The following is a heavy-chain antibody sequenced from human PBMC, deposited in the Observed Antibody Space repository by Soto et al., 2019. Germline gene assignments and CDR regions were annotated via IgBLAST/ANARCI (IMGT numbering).Heavy chain of an antibody. V-gene: IGHV4-59*01. Sequence: ETLSLTCTVSGGSISSYYWSWIRQPPGKGLEWIGYIYYSGSTNYNPSLKSRVTISVDTSKNQFSLKLSSVTAADTAVYYCARDVDYYDSSGYFDYWGQGTLVTVSS. CDR3: ARDVDYYDSSGYFDY. J-gene: IGHJ4*02. CDR2: IYYSGST. D-gene: IGHD3-22*01. CDR1: GGSISSYY.